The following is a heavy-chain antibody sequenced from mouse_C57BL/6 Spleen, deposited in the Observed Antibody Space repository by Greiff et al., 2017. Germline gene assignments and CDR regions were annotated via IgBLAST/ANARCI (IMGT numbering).Heavy chain of an antibody. V-gene: IGHV1-62-2*01. CDR2: FYPGSGSI. Sequence: QVQLQQSGAELVKPGASVKLSCKASGYTFTEYTIHWVKQRSGQGLEWIGWFYPGSGSIKYNEKFKDKATLTADKSSSTVYMELSRLTSEDSAVYFCARHEGGLTTVVEGAMDYWGQGTSVTVSS. CDR1: GYTFTEYT. CDR3: ARHEGGLTTVVEGAMDY. J-gene: IGHJ4*01. D-gene: IGHD1-1*01.